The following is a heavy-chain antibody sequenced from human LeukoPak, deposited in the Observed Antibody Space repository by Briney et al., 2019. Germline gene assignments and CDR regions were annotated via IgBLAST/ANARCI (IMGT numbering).Heavy chain of an antibody. CDR2: VSAGGDNT. CDR1: GISFTNYA. Sequence: PGGSLRLSCTASGISFTNYAVNWVRQVPGKGLEWVSAVSAGGDNTYYADSVKGRFTISRDNSKNTLYLQMNSLRAEDTAVYYCAKLTIIVVVHDAFDIWGQGTMVTVSS. J-gene: IGHJ3*02. CDR3: AKLTIIVVVHDAFDI. V-gene: IGHV3-23*01. D-gene: IGHD3-22*01.